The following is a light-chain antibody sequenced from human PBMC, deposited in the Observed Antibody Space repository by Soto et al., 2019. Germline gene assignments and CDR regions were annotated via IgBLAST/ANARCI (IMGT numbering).Light chain of an antibody. V-gene: IGKV3-15*01. CDR2: SVS. CDR1: QSVSSD. J-gene: IGKJ5*01. Sequence: TQFPSSLSASVGDRVTLSCRASQSVSSDLAWYQQKPGQAPRLLIYSVSTRATGVPARFSGSGSGTQFTLSISSLQSEDFAVYYCKQYNNWPPLTFGQGTRLEIK. CDR3: KQYNNWPPLT.